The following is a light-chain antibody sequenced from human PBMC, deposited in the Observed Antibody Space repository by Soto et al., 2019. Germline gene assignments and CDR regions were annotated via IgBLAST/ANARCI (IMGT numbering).Light chain of an antibody. V-gene: IGLV2-14*01. Sequence: QSALTQPASVSGSPGQSITISCTGTSNDVGIYNYVSWYQQHPGKAPKLIIYEVTNRPSGVSDRFSGSKSDNTASLTISGLQAEDEADYYCSSYSNLPPHVIFGGGTKLTVL. CDR3: SSYSNLPPHVI. CDR2: EVT. CDR1: SNDVGIYNY. J-gene: IGLJ2*01.